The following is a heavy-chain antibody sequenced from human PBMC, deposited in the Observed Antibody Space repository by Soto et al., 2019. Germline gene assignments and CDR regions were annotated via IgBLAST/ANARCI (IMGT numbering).Heavy chain of an antibody. CDR2: IIPVYGTA. J-gene: IGHJ6*02. V-gene: IGHV1-69*01. CDR3: ARSGGHSYYYYGLDV. Sequence: QVQLVQSGAEGKKPGSSVKVSCKASGGTFSSYAFSWVRQAPGQGLEWMGGIIPVYGTANYAEKFQGRVTITADESTTTAHMELSSLRSEDTAVYYCARSGGHSYYYYGLDVWGLGNTVTVSS. D-gene: IGHD2-15*01. CDR1: GGTFSSYA.